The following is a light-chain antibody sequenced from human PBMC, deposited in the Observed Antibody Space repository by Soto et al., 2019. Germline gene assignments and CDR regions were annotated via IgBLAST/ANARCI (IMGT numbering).Light chain of an antibody. CDR3: QQYDNLPIP. J-gene: IGKJ5*01. CDR1: QDISNY. CDR2: DAS. Sequence: DIQMTQSPSSLSASVGDRVTITCQASQDISNYLNWYQQKPGKAPKLLIYDASNLETGVPSRFSGSGSGTDFTFTISSLQPEDIATYYCQQYDNLPIPFGQGTRPAIK. V-gene: IGKV1-33*01.